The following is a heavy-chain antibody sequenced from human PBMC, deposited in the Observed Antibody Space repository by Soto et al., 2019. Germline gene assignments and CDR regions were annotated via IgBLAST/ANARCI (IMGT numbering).Heavy chain of an antibody. D-gene: IGHD2-2*01. Sequence: QVQLVESGGGVVQPGRSLTLSCAASGFTFSSYAMHWVRQAPGKGLEWVAVISYDGSNKNYADSLKGRFTLSRDNSRKTLDLQMTSLRAEDTAVYHCARDFSSWRRAANWFDPWGQGTLVTVSS. J-gene: IGHJ5*02. CDR2: ISYDGSNK. CDR3: ARDFSSWRRAANWFDP. CDR1: GFTFSSYA. V-gene: IGHV3-30-3*01.